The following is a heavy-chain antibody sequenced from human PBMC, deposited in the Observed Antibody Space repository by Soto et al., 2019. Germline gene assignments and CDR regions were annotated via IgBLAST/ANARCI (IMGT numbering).Heavy chain of an antibody. J-gene: IGHJ4*02. D-gene: IGHD3-3*01. V-gene: IGHV3-30-3*01. Sequence: LSCAASGFTFSSYAMYWVRQAPGKGLEWMAFISHDGNNTYYADSVKGRFTISRDNSKNTLYLQMNSLRAEDTAVYYCARGARYYDFWSGYYTWGQGTLVTVSS. CDR2: ISHDGNNT. CDR1: GFTFSSYA. CDR3: ARGARYYDFWSGYYT.